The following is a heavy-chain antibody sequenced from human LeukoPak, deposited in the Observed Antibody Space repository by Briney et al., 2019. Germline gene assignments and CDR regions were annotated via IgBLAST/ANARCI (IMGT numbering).Heavy chain of an antibody. V-gene: IGHV3-21*01. D-gene: IGHD1-14*01. Sequence: GGSLRLSCEASGFTFSSYNMNWVRQAPGKRLEWVSSITSSSSYVFYADSVKGRFTISRDNAKNSLYLQMNSLRAEDTAVYYCARGGPLGDTNRFDFWGQGILVTVSS. J-gene: IGHJ4*02. CDR1: GFTFSSYN. CDR3: ARGGPLGDTNRFDF. CDR2: ITSSSSYV.